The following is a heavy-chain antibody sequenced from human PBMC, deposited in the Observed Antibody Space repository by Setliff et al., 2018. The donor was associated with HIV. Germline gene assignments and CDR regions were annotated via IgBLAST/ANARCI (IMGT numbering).Heavy chain of an antibody. D-gene: IGHD3-10*01. J-gene: IGHJ5*02. CDR2: IYNSGTT. CDR3: ARDRHSSGLGSYGP. V-gene: IGHV4-4*07. Sequence: SSETLSLTCTISGGSFSSYYWSWIRQPAGRGLEWIGRIYNSGTTNYNPSLKSRVTMSIDTSKNQFSLKLTSVTAADTAVYYCARDRHSSGLGSYGPWGPGTLVTVS. CDR1: GGSFSSYY.